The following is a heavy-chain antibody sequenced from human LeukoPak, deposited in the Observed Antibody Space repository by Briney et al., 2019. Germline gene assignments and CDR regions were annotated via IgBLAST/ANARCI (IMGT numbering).Heavy chain of an antibody. CDR1: GGTFSSYA. CDR3: ARNRVYDSSGYYPLAAFDI. Sequence: GASVKVSCKASGGTFSSYAISWVRQAPGQGLEWMGGIIPIFGTANYAQKFQGRVTITADKSTSTAYMELSSLRSEYTAVYYCARNRVYDSSGYYPLAAFDIWGQGTMVTVSS. J-gene: IGHJ3*02. V-gene: IGHV1-69*06. D-gene: IGHD3-22*01. CDR2: IIPIFGTA.